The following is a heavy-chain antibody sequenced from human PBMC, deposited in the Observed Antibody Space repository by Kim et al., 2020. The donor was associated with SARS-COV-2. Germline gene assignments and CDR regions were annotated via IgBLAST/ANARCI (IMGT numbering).Heavy chain of an antibody. Sequence: SETLSLTCAVYGGSFSGYYWSWIRQPPGKGLEWIGEINHNGSTNYNPSLKSRVTISVDTSKNQFSLKVSSVTAADMAVYYCARTSQRGVGSFRVWGQGTMVTVSS. CDR2: INHNGST. V-gene: IGHV4-34*01. CDR1: GGSFSGYY. D-gene: IGHD1-26*01. J-gene: IGHJ3*01. CDR3: ARTSQRGVGSFRV.